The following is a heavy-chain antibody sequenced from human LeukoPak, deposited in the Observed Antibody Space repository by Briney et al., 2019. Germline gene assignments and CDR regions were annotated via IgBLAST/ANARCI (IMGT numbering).Heavy chain of an antibody. D-gene: IGHD6-13*01. J-gene: IGHJ5*02. CDR2: INPNSGGT. CDR3: ARDIVGSSSSFDP. V-gene: IGHV1-2*02. Sequence: ASVKVSCKASGYTFTGYYMNWVRQAPGQGLEWMGWINPNSGGTNYAQKFQGRVTMTRDTSISTAYMELSRLRSDDTAVYYCARDIVGSSSSFDPWGQGTLVTVSS. CDR1: GYTFTGYY.